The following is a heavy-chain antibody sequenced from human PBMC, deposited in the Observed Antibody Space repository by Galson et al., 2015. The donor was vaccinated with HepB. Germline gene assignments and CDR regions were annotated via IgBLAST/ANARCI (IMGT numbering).Heavy chain of an antibody. Sequence: SLRLSCAASGFTFSSYAMHWVRQAPGKGLEWVAVISYDGSNKYYADSVKGRFTISRDNSKNTLYLQMNSLRAEDTAVYYCARDREYSSGWYGGWFDPWGQGTLVTVSS. J-gene: IGHJ5*02. D-gene: IGHD6-19*01. V-gene: IGHV3-30*04. CDR1: GFTFSSYA. CDR3: ARDREYSSGWYGGWFDP. CDR2: ISYDGSNK.